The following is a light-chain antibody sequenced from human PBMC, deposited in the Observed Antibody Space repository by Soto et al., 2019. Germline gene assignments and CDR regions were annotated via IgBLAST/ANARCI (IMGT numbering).Light chain of an antibody. CDR2: EVT. CDR1: SSDVGGYNY. J-gene: IGLJ2*01. V-gene: IGLV2-14*01. Sequence: QSVLTQPASVSGSPGQSITISCTGTSSDVGGYNYVSWYQQHPGKAPKLMIYEVTNRPSGVSNRFSGSKSGNTASLTISGLQAEDEADYYCISYTISSTVVFGGGTKLTVL. CDR3: ISYTISSTVV.